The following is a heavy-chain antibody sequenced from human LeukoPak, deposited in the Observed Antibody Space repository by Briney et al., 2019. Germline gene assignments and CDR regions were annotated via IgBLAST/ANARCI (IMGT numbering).Heavy chain of an antibody. D-gene: IGHD6-13*01. CDR2: IKYDGSET. J-gene: IGHJ4*02. CDR3: ARENSGIAATVIIDY. Sequence: GGSLRLSCEASGFIFSNYWMSWVRQAPGKGLEWVANIKYDGSETYYVDSVKGRFTISRDNAKNLLYLQMNSLRAEDTAIYYCARENSGIAATVIIDYWGQGTLVTVSS. CDR1: GFIFSNYW. V-gene: IGHV3-7*01.